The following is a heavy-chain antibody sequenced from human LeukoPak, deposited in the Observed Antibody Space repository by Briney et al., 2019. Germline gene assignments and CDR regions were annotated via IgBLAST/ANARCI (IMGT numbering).Heavy chain of an antibody. CDR1: GGSISSYY. CDR2: INHSGST. CDR3: ARTMYLYYYGSGSYLDY. Sequence: SETLSLTCTVSGGSISSYYWSWIRQPPGKGLEWIGEINHSGSTNYNPSLKSRVTISVDTSKNQFSLKLSSVTAADTAVYYCARTMYLYYYGSGSYLDYWGQGTLVTVSS. V-gene: IGHV4-34*01. D-gene: IGHD3-10*01. J-gene: IGHJ4*02.